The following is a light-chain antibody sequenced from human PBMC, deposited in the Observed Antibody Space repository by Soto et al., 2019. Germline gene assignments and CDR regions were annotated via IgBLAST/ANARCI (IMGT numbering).Light chain of an antibody. Sequence: EIVLTQSPGTLSLSPGERATLSCRASQSVSSSYLAWYQQKPGQAPRLLIYGASSRATGIPDRFSGRGSWPDFTLPISRLESEYFAVYYCQQYGSSSFTFGPGTKVDIK. CDR3: QQYGSSSFT. V-gene: IGKV3-20*01. J-gene: IGKJ3*01. CDR2: GAS. CDR1: QSVSSSY.